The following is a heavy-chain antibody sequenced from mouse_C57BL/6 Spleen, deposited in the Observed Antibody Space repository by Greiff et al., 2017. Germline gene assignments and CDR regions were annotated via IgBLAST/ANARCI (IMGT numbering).Heavy chain of an antibody. CDR3: AKGDNYGCSYWYFDV. J-gene: IGHJ1*03. Sequence: QVQLQQSGPELVKPGASVKLSCKASGYTFTSYDINWVKQRPGQGLEWVGWIYPRDGSTKYNEKFKGKATLTVDTASSTAYMELHSLTTVNSAVYVCAKGDNYGCSYWYFDVWGTGTTVTVSS. V-gene: IGHV1-85*01. CDR2: IYPRDGST. CDR1: GYTFTSYD. D-gene: IGHD1-1*01.